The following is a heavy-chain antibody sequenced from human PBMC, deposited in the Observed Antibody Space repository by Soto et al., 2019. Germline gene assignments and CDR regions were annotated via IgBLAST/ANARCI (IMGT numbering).Heavy chain of an antibody. CDR1: GFTFSSHG. D-gene: IGHD3-16*01. CDR2: IWYDGSNK. V-gene: IGHV3-33*01. CDR3: ARWGPDKVLDY. J-gene: IGHJ4*02. Sequence: QVQLVESGGGVVQPGRSLRVSCAASGFTFSSHGMHWVRQAPGKGLEWVAVIWYDGSNKYYGESVKGRFIISRDNAKNTVDLQMNSLRAEDTAIYYCARWGPDKVLDYWGQGTLVPVSS.